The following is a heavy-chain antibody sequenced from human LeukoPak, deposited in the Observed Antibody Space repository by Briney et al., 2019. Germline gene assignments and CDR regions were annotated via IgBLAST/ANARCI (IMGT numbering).Heavy chain of an antibody. CDR3: TTDILDYCDTASCHKGNS. D-gene: IGHD2-2*02. CDR2: FDPEDGEA. CDR1: GYTLSELF. Sequence: WASVKVSCKVSGYTLSELFMHSVRQAPGKGVEWMGGFDPEDGEAIYAQDFQGRVTMTKDTSTDTAYMELSSLISEDTALYYCTTDILDYCDTASCHKGNSWGQGTLVIVSS. V-gene: IGHV1-24*01. J-gene: IGHJ4*02.